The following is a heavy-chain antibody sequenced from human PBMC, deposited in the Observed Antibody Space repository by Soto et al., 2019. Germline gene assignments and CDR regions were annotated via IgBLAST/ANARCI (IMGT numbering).Heavy chain of an antibody. CDR1: GGTFNSFA. J-gene: IGHJ6*02. CDR3: ARDRVMRGNSYYYGMDV. Sequence: QVLLVQSGAEVKKPGSSMKVSCKTSGGTFNSFAISWVRLVPGQGLEWMGVTIPGFASPTYAQTLQGRVSITADESTTTAYMELSSLRSEDTAVYYCARDRVMRGNSYYYGMDVWGQGTTVTVSS. V-gene: IGHV1-69*12. D-gene: IGHD2-21*01. CDR2: TIPGFASP.